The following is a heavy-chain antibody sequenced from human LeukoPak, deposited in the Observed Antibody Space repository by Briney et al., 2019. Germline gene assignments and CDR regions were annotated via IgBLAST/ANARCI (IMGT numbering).Heavy chain of an antibody. V-gene: IGHV3-33*01. D-gene: IGHD4-17*01. CDR3: ARDPDDYGDYSYCDY. CDR2: IWYDGSNK. J-gene: IGHJ4*02. Sequence: GRSLRLSCAASGFTFSSYGMHWVRQAPGKGLEWVAVIWYDGSNKYYADSVKGRFTISRDNSKNTLFLQMNSLRAEDTAVYYCARDPDDYGDYSYCDYWGQGTLVTVSS. CDR1: GFTFSSYG.